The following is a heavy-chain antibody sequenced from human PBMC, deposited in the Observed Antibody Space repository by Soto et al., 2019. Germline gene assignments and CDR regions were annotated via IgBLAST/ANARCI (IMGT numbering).Heavy chain of an antibody. D-gene: IGHD2-8*02. Sequence: XXTLSLTCAVYRGSFTGYYWTWIRQPPGTGMEWIGXINHSXSTNYKQSLKGXVTISVDTXKNQSSLKLTSVNDADKDVYYCARDKITGLFDYWGKGTLVTVYS. CDR2: INHSXST. CDR1: RGSFTGYY. CDR3: ARDKITGLFDY. J-gene: IGHJ4*02. V-gene: IGHV4-34*01.